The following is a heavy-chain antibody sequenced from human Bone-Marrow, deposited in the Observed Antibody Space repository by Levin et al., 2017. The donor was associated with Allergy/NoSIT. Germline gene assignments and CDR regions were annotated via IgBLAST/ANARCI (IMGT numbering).Heavy chain of an antibody. Sequence: SETLSLTCAVSGASITSAIWWTWIRQTPGKGLEWIGQVFHTGSTNYNPSLQSRVTMSADKSKNQFSLRLNSVTAADTGVYYCARDLWALAGTWGQGTLVTVSS. J-gene: IGHJ5*02. CDR3: ARDLWALAGT. CDR2: VFHTGST. D-gene: IGHD6-19*01. CDR1: GASITSAIW. V-gene: IGHV4-4*02.